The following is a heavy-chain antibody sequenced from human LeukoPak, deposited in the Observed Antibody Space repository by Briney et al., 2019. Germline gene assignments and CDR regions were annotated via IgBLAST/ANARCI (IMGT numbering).Heavy chain of an antibody. J-gene: IGHJ4*02. D-gene: IGHD3-9*01. CDR2: IRSKANSYAT. CDR3: TRPSYDILTGRQNYYFDY. V-gene: IGHV3-73*01. Sequence: GGSLKLSCAASGFTFSGSAMRWVRQASGKGLEWVGRIRSKANSYATAYAASVKGRFTISRDDSKNTAYLQMNSLKTEDTAVYYCTRPSYDILTGRQNYYFDYWGQGTLVTVSS. CDR1: GFTFSGSA.